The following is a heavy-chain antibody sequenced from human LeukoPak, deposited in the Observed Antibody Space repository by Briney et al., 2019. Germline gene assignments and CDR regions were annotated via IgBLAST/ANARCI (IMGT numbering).Heavy chain of an antibody. CDR1: GYTFTSYD. V-gene: IGHV1-8*03. CDR3: ARGLIHTIFGVVSRAGAFDI. D-gene: IGHD3-3*01. J-gene: IGHJ3*02. CDR2: MNPNSGNT. Sequence: ASVKVSCKASGYTFTSYDINWVRQATGQGLEWMGWMNPNSGNTGYAQKFQGRVTITRNTSISTAYMELSSLRSEDTAVYYCARGLIHTIFGVVSRAGAFDIWGQGTMVTVSS.